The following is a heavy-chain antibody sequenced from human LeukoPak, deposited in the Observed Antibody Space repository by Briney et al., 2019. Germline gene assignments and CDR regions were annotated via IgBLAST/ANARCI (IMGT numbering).Heavy chain of an antibody. CDR3: ARDGTSVMVDFDY. Sequence: ASVKVSCKTSGYTFTGIGSYLYWVRQAPGQGLEWVGWIHPNSGNTKSAQKFQGRVTMTRDTSISTAYMELSSVRSDDTAVYYCARDGTSVMVDFDYWGQGTLVTVSS. J-gene: IGHJ4*02. D-gene: IGHD5-18*01. CDR2: IHPNSGNT. CDR1: GYTFTGIGSY. V-gene: IGHV1-2*02.